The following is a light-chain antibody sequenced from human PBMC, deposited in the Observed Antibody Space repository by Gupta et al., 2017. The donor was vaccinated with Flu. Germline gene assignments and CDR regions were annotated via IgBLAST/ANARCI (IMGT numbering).Light chain of an antibody. CDR3: QERLKWPDT. V-gene: IGKV3-11*01. CDR2: EAS. J-gene: IGKJ1*01. CDR1: QSVRSY. Sequence: PATLSVSPGERVPLSCSASQSVRSYLAWYQQKPGQAPRLLIYEASNRATGVPARFSGSGSGTDFTLTISSLEPEDFAVYYCQERLKWPDTFGQGTRVEIK.